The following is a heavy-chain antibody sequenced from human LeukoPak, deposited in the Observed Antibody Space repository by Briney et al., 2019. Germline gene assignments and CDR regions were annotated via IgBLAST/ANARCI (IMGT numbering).Heavy chain of an antibody. CDR3: AKVPAAIYYYYYMDV. J-gene: IGHJ6*03. D-gene: IGHD2-2*01. Sequence: GGSLRLSCAASGFTFSSFAVIWVRQVPGKGLEYVSAISSKGVSTYYANSVKGRFTISRDDSKNTLFLQMGSLRAEDMAVYYCAKVPAAIYYYYYMDVWGKGTTVTVSS. V-gene: IGHV3-64*01. CDR1: GFTFSSFA. CDR2: ISSKGVST.